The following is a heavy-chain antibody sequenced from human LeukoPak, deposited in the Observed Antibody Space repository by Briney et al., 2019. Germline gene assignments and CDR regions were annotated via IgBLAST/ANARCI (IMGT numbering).Heavy chain of an antibody. CDR3: SKGAGGSFCGAYCYSFDN. D-gene: IGHD2-21*02. V-gene: IGHV3-23*01. CDR1: GFSFSTYA. Sequence: GGSLRLSCAASGFSFSTYAMSWVRQIPGKGLEWVSAISGSDPGTYYADSVKGRFTISRVNSRNTLYLQMNRLRVEDTAVYYFSKGAGGSFCGAYCYSFDNWGQGAVVTVSS. J-gene: IGHJ4*02. CDR2: ISGSDPGT.